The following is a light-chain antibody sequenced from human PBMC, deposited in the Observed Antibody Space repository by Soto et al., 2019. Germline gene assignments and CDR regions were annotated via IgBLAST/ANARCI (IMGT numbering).Light chain of an antibody. CDR3: QAWHRSTVI. CDR1: KLGDNY. J-gene: IGLJ2*01. CDR2: QDT. V-gene: IGLV3-1*01. Sequence: SYELTQPPSVSVSPGQTASITCSGDKLGDNYVCWYQQKPGQSPVLVIYQDTKRPSGVPERFSGSNSGNTATLTISGTQAMDEADYYCQAWHRSTVIFGGGTKLTVL.